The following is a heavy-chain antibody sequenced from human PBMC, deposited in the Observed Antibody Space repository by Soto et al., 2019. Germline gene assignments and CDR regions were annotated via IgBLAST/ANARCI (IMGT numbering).Heavy chain of an antibody. Sequence: PGSSLRLSCAASGFTFASYALSWVRQAPGKGLEWVSGISGSGGNTYNADSVKGRFTISRDNSKNTLYLDMISLRAEDTPLYYCAKGLSIAAAGTLDYWCQGTLVTVS. D-gene: IGHD6-13*01. CDR1: GFTFASYA. CDR2: ISGSGGNT. CDR3: AKGLSIAAAGTLDY. V-gene: IGHV3-23*01. J-gene: IGHJ4*02.